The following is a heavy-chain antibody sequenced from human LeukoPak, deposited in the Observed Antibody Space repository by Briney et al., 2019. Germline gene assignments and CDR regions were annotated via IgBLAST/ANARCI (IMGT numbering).Heavy chain of an antibody. J-gene: IGHJ4*02. CDR3: ARVGYCSGGGCYGLDY. D-gene: IGHD2-15*01. CDR2: IYYSGST. V-gene: IGHV4-59*12. CDR1: GGSISNYF. Sequence: SETLSLTCTVSGGSISNYFWSWIRQPPGKGLEWIGYIYYSGSTNYNPSLKSRVTISVDTSNNQFSLKLRSVTAADKAVYYCARVGYCSGGGCYGLDYWGQGTLVTVSS.